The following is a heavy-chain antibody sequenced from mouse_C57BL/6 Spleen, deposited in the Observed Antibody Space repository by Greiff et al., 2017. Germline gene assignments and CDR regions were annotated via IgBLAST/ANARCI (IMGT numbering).Heavy chain of an antibody. D-gene: IGHD1-1*01. CDR3: ASHGSSSWFAY. CDR1: GYTFTSYG. CDR2: IYPRSGNT. J-gene: IGHJ3*01. Sequence: QVQLKQSGAELARPGASVKLSCKASGYTFTSYGISWVKQRTGQGLEWIGEIYPRSGNTYYNEKFKGKATLTADKSSSTAYMELRSLTSEDSAVYFCASHGSSSWFAYWGQGTLVTVSA. V-gene: IGHV1-81*01.